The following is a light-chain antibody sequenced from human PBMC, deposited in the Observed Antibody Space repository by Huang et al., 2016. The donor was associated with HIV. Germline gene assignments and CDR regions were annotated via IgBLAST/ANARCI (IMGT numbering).Light chain of an antibody. J-gene: IGKJ3*01. V-gene: IGKV4-1*01. CDR2: WAS. CDR1: RSVVYSSNDMNY. Sequence: DILMTQPPDFLAVSLGERATISCRTSRSVVYSSNDMNYLAWYQQKPGQPPKLRIHWASTRESVVPDRVSGSGSGTDFTLTISSLQAKDVAIYYCQQYYTTPFTFGPGTKVDIK. CDR3: QQYYTTPFT.